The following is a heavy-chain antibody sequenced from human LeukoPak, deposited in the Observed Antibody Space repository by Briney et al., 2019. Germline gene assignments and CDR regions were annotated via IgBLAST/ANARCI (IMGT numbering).Heavy chain of an antibody. Sequence: SVKVSCKASGGTFSSYAISWVRQAPGQGLEWTGGIIPIFGTANYAQKFQGRVTITADESTSTAYMELSSLRSEDTAVYYCARVLLLPTYYYYGMDVWGQGTTVTVSS. CDR3: ARVLLLPTYYYYGMDV. CDR1: GGTFSSYA. J-gene: IGHJ6*02. V-gene: IGHV1-69*13. CDR2: IIPIFGTA. D-gene: IGHD2-15*01.